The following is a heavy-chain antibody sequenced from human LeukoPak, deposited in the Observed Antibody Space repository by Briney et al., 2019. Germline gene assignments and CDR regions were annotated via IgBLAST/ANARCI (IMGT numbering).Heavy chain of an antibody. J-gene: IGHJ4*02. Sequence: HPGGSLRLSCAASGFTFSSYAMSWVRQAPGKGLEWVANIKQEGNDKYYVDSVKGRFTTSRDDAKNSLYLQMDNLRAEDTGVYYCARDFQNIALDYWGPGTWVTVSS. CDR3: ARDFQNIALDY. CDR1: GFTFSSYA. V-gene: IGHV3-7*01. CDR2: IKQEGNDK. D-gene: IGHD2/OR15-2a*01.